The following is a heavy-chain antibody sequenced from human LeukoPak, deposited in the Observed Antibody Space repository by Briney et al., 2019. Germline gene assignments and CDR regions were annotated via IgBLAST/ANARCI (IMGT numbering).Heavy chain of an antibody. D-gene: IGHD4-23*01. J-gene: IGHJ1*01. V-gene: IGHV4-34*01. CDR1: GGSLSAYY. CDR3: ARYLDYGGNSRVFQH. Sequence: SETLSLTCAVYGGSLSAYYWTWIRQPPGKGLEWIGKINHGGSTNYNPSLKSRVTISIDTSKNQFSLKLSSVTAADTAVYYCARYLDYGGNSRVFQHWGQGTLVTVSS. CDR2: INHGGST.